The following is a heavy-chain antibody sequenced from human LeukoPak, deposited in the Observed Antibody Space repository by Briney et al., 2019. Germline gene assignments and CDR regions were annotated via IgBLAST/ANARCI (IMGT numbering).Heavy chain of an antibody. CDR1: GGSISSYY. V-gene: IGHV4-59*12. J-gene: IGHJ6*03. CDR3: ARRRITMVRGVRTYSDYYYYYMDV. CDR2: IYYSGST. Sequence: SETLSLTCTVSGGSISSYYWSWIRQPPGKGLEWIGYIYYSGSTNYNPSLKSRVTISVDTSKNQFSLKLSSVTAADTAVYYCARRRITMVRGVRTYSDYYYYYMDVWGKGTTVTISS. D-gene: IGHD3-10*01.